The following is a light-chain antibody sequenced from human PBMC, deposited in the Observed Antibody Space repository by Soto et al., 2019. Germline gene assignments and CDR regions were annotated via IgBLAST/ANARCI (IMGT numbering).Light chain of an antibody. V-gene: IGLV2-8*01. CDR1: SSDVGGYNY. J-gene: IGLJ2*01. CDR2: EVS. CDR3: SSYAGNNNLV. Sequence: QSALTQPPSASGSPGQSVTISCTGTSSDVGGYNYVSWYQQHAGKAPKLLIYEVSKWPSGVPDRFSGSKSGNTASLTVSGLQAEDEADYYCSSYAGNNNLVFGGGTKVTVL.